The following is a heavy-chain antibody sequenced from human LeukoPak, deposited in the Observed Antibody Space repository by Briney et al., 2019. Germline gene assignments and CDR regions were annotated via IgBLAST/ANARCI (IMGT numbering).Heavy chain of an antibody. V-gene: IGHV3-30*18. Sequence: GGSLRLSCAASGFTFTNYAMHWVRQTPGKGLEWVALISSDGSKNIYADPVKGRFTVSRDNSKNTLYLQMNSLRAEDTALYYCAKKVVVGATSPYSDFQDWGQGTLVTVSS. CDR3: AKKVVVGATSPYSDFQD. CDR2: ISSDGSKN. CDR1: GFTFTNYA. D-gene: IGHD1-26*01. J-gene: IGHJ1*01.